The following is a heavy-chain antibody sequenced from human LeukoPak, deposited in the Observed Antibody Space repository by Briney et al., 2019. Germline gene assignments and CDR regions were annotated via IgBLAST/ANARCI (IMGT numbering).Heavy chain of an antibody. V-gene: IGHV3-23*01. CDR3: AKGKRNGRITIFGVVIIY. CDR1: GFTFSSDA. Sequence: GGSLRLSCAASGFTFSSDAMSWVRQAPGKGLEWVSAISGSGGSTYYADSVKGRFTISRDNSKNTLYLQMNSLRAEDTAVYYCAKGKRNGRITIFGVVIIYWGQGTLVTVSS. J-gene: IGHJ4*02. CDR2: ISGSGGST. D-gene: IGHD3-3*01.